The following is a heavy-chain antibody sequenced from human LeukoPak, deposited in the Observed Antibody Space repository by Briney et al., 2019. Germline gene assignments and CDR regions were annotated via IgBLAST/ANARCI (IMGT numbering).Heavy chain of an antibody. D-gene: IGHD3-10*01. CDR3: ARLGSMVRGVIRAQMDV. J-gene: IGHJ6*04. CDR1: GGSISSGSYY. V-gene: IGHV4-61*02. CDR2: IYTSGST. Sequence: SETLSLTCTVSGGSISSGSYYWSWIRQPAGKGLEWIGRIYTSGSTNYNPSLKSRVTISVDTSKNQFSLKLSSVTAADTAVYYCARLGSMVRGVIRAQMDVWGKGTTVTVSS.